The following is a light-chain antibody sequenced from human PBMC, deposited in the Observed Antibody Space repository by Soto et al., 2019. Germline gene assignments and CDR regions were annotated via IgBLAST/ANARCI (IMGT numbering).Light chain of an antibody. V-gene: IGKV3-20*01. CDR3: QQYGSSWT. Sequence: EIVLTQSPGTLSLSPGERATLSCRASQSVSSTYLAWYQQKPGQAPRLLIYGASSRATGIPDRFSGSGSGTDFTLTISRLEPEDPAVYYCQQYGSSWTFGQGTKVDI. J-gene: IGKJ1*01. CDR2: GAS. CDR1: QSVSSTY.